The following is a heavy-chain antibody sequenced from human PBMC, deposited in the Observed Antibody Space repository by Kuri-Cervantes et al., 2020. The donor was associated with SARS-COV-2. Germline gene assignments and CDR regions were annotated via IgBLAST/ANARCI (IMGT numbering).Heavy chain of an antibody. V-gene: IGHV5-51*01. CDR1: GYSFTSYW. CDR2: IYPGDSDT. CDR3: ARHRGGYCSSTSCYPGYYYYGMDV. Sequence: KVSCKGSGYSFTSYWIGWVRQMPGKGLEWMGIIYPGDSDTRYSPSFQGQVTISADKSISTAYLQWSSLKASDTAMYYCARHRGGYCSSTSCYPGYYYYGMDVWGQGTTVTVS. J-gene: IGHJ6*02. D-gene: IGHD2-2*01.